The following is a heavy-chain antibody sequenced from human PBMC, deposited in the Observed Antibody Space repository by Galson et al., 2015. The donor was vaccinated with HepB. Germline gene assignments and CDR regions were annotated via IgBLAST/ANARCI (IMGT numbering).Heavy chain of an antibody. V-gene: IGHV3-33*01. D-gene: IGHD3-3*01. CDR3: ARDGLVGYDFWSGYYNSEHFDY. CDR2: IWYDGSNK. CDR1: GFTFSSYG. Sequence: SLRLSCAASGFTFSSYGMHWVRQAPGKGLEWVAVIWYDGSNKYYADSVKGRFTISRDNSKNTLYLQMNSLRAEDTAVYYCARDGLVGYDFWSGYYNSEHFDYWGQGTLVTVSS. J-gene: IGHJ4*02.